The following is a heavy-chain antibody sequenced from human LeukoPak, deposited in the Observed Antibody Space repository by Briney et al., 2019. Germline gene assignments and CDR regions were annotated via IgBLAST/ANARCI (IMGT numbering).Heavy chain of an antibody. CDR3: ARDTLRGSGFDY. CDR1: GFTVSSNY. CDR2: IYSGGST. Sequence: PGGSLRLSCAASGFTVSSNYMSWVRQAPGKGLEWVSVIYSGGSTYYAASVKGRFTISRDNSKNTLYLQMNSLRAEDTAVYYCARDTLRGSGFDYWGQGTLVTVSS. J-gene: IGHJ4*02. D-gene: IGHD6-19*01. V-gene: IGHV3-53*01.